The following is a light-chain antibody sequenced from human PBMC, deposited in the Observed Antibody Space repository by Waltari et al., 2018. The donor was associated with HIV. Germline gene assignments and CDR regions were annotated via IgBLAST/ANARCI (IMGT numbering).Light chain of an antibody. CDR2: KDT. CDR3: QSADSTGTYWM. J-gene: IGLJ3*02. V-gene: IGLV3-25*03. CDR1: SLPKKY. Sequence: SYEVTQPPSVSLFPGPTARINCPGDSLPKKYANWYNKKAGHAPVLEIYKDTERPSGIPERFSGSSSGTTVTLTISGVQAEDEADYYCQSADSTGTYWMFGGGTTVTVL.